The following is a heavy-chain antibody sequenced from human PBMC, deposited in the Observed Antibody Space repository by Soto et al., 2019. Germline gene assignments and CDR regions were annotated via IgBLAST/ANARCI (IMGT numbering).Heavy chain of an antibody. Sequence: GPPVKLARKTPGGTFSGYAISRPLLAHGQGSERLLRIIPIFGTANYAQKFQGRVTITADESTSTAYMELSSLSSEDTAVYYCARDRGYRRPTSSNRYSSYYYYGMDVWGQGITVTGSS. D-gene: IGHD6-13*01. CDR3: ARDRGYRRPTSSNRYSSYYYYGMDV. CDR1: GGTFSGYA. V-gene: IGHV1-69*13. J-gene: IGHJ6*02. CDR2: IIPIFGTA.